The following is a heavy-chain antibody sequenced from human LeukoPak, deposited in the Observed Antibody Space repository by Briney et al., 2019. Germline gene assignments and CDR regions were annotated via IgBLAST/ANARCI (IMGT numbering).Heavy chain of an antibody. D-gene: IGHD4-17*01. V-gene: IGHV3-53*01. J-gene: IGHJ4*02. CDR3: ARRAGEYSHPYDY. CDR2: VYSGGNT. CDR1: GFTFDDYG. Sequence: GSLRLSCAASGFTFDDYGMSWVRQAPGKGLEWVSFVYSGGNTHYSDSVKGRFTISRDNSKNTLYLQMNSLRAEDTAVYYCARRAGEYSHPYDYWGQGTLVTVSS.